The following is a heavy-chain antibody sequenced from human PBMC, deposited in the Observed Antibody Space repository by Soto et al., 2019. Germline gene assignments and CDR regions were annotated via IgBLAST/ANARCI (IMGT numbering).Heavy chain of an antibody. Sequence: EVQLVESGGGLVKPGGSLRLSCAASGFTFSSYSMNWVRQAPGKGLEWVSSISSSSSYIYYPDSVKGRFTISRDNAKNSLYLQMNSLRAEDTAVYYCARDVWQQLGIMDVWGQGTTVTVSS. V-gene: IGHV3-21*01. CDR2: ISSSSSYI. CDR1: GFTFSSYS. CDR3: ARDVWQQLGIMDV. J-gene: IGHJ6*02. D-gene: IGHD6-13*01.